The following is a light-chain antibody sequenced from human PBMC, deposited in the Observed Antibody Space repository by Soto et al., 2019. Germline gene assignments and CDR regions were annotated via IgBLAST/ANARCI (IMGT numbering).Light chain of an antibody. CDR2: GNT. Sequence: QSVLTQPPSVSGAPGQRVTISCTGSSSNIGAAFGVHRYQHLLGTAPKLLIYGNTNRPSGVPDRFSGSKSGTSASLAITGLQAEDEAEYYCQSYDSSLSGWVFGGGTKLTVL. J-gene: IGLJ3*02. V-gene: IGLV1-40*01. CDR1: SSNIGAAFG. CDR3: QSYDSSLSGWV.